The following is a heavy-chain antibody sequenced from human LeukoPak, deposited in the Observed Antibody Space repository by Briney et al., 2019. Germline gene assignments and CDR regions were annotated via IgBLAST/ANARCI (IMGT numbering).Heavy chain of an antibody. CDR3: ARGRGNGYPFSDFDY. CDR2: IYYSGST. CDR1: GFTFSIYA. J-gene: IGHJ4*02. Sequence: LRLSCAASGFTFSIYAMSWLRQPPGKGREGIGYIYYSGSTYYNPSLKSRLTISVDTSRNQFSLKLSSVTAADTAVYYCARGRGNGYPFSDFDYWGQGTLVTVSS. V-gene: IGHV4-30-4*08. D-gene: IGHD5-24*01.